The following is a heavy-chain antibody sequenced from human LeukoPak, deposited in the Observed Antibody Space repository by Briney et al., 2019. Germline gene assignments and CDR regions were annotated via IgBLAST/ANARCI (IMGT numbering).Heavy chain of an antibody. V-gene: IGHV3-23*01. CDR2: IGGRDGST. CDR1: GFTFSSYA. CDR3: AKGHYYGSGSLDY. Sequence: GGSLRLSCAASGFTFSSYAMSWVRQAPGKGLEWVSAIGGRDGSTYYADSVKGRLTISRDNSKNTLYVQMNSLRAEDTAVYYCAKGHYYGSGSLDYWGQGTLVTVSS. D-gene: IGHD3-10*01. J-gene: IGHJ4*02.